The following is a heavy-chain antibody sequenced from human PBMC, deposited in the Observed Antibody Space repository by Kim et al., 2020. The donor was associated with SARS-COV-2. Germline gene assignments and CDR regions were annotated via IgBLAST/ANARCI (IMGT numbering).Heavy chain of an antibody. V-gene: IGHV4-34*01. J-gene: IGHJ4*02. CDR3: ARLDSCGYTFDY. D-gene: IGHD3-22*01. CDR2: INHSGST. Sequence: SETLSLICAVYGGSFSGYYWSWIRQPPGKGLEWIGEINHSGSTNYNPSLKSRVTISVDTSKNQLSLKLSSVTAADTAVYYCARLDSCGYTFDYWGQGTLV. CDR1: GGSFSGYY.